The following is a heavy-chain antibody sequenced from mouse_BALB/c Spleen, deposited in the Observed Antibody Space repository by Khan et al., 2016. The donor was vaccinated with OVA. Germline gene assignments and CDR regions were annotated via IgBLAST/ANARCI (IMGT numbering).Heavy chain of an antibody. CDR3: AIEYYYSCRHYAMDY. Sequence: DLVKPGASVKLSCKASGYTFTSYWINWIKQRPGQGLEWIGRISPGSGTPYYNEMFKGKATLTVDISSNTAYIQLSSLSSEDSAVYFCAIEYYYSCRHYAMDYWGQGTSVTVSS. V-gene: IGHV1S41*01. CDR2: ISPGSGTP. CDR1: GYTFTSYW. D-gene: IGHD1-1*01. J-gene: IGHJ4*01.